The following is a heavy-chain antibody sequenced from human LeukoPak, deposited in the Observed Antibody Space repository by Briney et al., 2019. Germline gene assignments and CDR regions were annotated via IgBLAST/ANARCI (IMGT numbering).Heavy chain of an antibody. Sequence: SVKVSCKASGGTFSSYAITWVRQAPGQGLEWMGRIIPILGIANYAQKFQGRVTITADKSTSTAYMELSSLRSEDTAVYYCARDGVYGSGSYYKSLVYYYYGMDVWGQGNTVTVSS. CDR3: ARDGVYGSGSYYKSLVYYYYGMDV. J-gene: IGHJ6*02. V-gene: IGHV1-69*04. D-gene: IGHD3-10*01. CDR1: GGTFSSYA. CDR2: IIPILGIA.